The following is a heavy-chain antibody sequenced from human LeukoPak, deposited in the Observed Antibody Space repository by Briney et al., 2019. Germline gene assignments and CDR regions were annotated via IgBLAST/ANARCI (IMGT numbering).Heavy chain of an antibody. V-gene: IGHV1-8*01. CDR3: ARAYCSSTSCYTYYGMDV. CDR1: GYTFTSYD. CDR2: MNPNSGNT. Sequence: ASVKVSCKASGYTFTSYDINWVRQATGQGLEWMGWMNPNSGNTGYAQKFQGRVTMTRNTSISTAYMELSSLRSEDTAVYYCARAYCSSTSCYTYYGMDVWGQGTTVTVSS. D-gene: IGHD2-2*02. J-gene: IGHJ6*02.